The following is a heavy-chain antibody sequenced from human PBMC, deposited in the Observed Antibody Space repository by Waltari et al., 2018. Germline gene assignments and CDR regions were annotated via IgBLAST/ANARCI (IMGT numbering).Heavy chain of an antibody. CDR1: GYIFTTYA. CDR3: ARDHDYYGSGSYFY. D-gene: IGHD3-10*01. V-gene: IGHV7-4-1*02. CDR2: INTDNGRP. Sequence: QVLLVQSGSELKKPGASVTLSCKASGYIFTTYARNWVRQAPGQGLEWMGWINTDNGRPTYAQGFTGRFVFSSDTSASTAYLQISSLTAEDTAMYYCARDHDYYGSGSYFYWGQGTLITVSS. J-gene: IGHJ4*02.